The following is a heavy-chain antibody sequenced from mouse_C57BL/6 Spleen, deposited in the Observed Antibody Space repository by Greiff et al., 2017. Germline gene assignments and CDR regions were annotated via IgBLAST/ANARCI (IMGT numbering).Heavy chain of an antibody. V-gene: IGHV2-9-1*01. J-gene: IGHJ1*03. Sequence: QVLLKESGPGLVAPSQSLSLTCTVSGFSLTSYSISWVRQPPGKGLEWLAVICTGGGTNYNSALKSRLSISKDNSKSQVFLKMNSLQPDDTARYYCARMDTLDGSSYWYFDVWGTGTTVTVSS. CDR3: ARMDTLDGSSYWYFDV. CDR2: ICTGGGT. D-gene: IGHD1-1*01. CDR1: GFSLTSYS.